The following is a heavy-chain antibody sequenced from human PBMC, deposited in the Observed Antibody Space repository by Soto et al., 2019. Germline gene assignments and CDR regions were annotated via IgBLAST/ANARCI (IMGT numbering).Heavy chain of an antibody. V-gene: IGHV2-5*02. CDR3: APHCFGEVSPRGQGWFDP. CDR1: GFSLSTSGVG. J-gene: IGHJ5*02. CDR2: IYWDDDK. D-gene: IGHD3-16*02. Sequence: QITLKESGPTLVKPTQTLTLTCTFSGFSLSTSGVGVGWIRQPPGKAMECLALIYWDDDKRYSPSLQSRLNITKDTSKNQVVLTMTNMDPVDTATYYCAPHCFGEVSPRGQGWFDPCGQGTLVTVSS.